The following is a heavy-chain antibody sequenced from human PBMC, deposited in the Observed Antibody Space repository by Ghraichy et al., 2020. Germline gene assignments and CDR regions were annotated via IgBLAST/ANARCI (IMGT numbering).Heavy chain of an antibody. J-gene: IGHJ4*02. CDR1: GFTFSSYW. V-gene: IGHV3-7*01. CDR2: IKQDGSEK. Sequence: GGSLRLSCAASGFTFSSYWMSWVRQAPGKGLEWVANIKQDGSEKYYVDSVKGRFTISRDNAKNSLYLQMNSLRAEDTAVYYCAREGDIVVVPAAHYDYWGQGTLVTVSS. D-gene: IGHD2-2*01. CDR3: AREGDIVVVPAAHYDY.